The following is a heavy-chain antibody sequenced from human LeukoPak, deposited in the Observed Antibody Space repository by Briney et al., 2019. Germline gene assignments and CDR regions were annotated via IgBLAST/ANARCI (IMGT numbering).Heavy chain of an antibody. CDR2: IYTSGST. CDR1: GGSISSGGYY. CDR3: ARAEIGLRYFDWLLYVDAFDI. V-gene: IGHV4-61*02. D-gene: IGHD3-9*01. Sequence: PSQTLSLTCTVSGGSISSGGYYWSWIRQPAGKGLKWIGRIYTSGSTNYNPSLKSRVTMSVDTSKNQFSLKLSSVSAADTAVYYCARAEIGLRYFDWLLYVDAFDIWGQGTMVTVSS. J-gene: IGHJ3*02.